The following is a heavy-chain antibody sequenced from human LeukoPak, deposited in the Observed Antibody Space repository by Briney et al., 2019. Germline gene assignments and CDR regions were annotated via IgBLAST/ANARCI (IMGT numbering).Heavy chain of an antibody. CDR3: AGDRAYPNDVFNI. V-gene: IGHV3-23*01. CDR1: GFTFSSYA. J-gene: IGHJ3*02. D-gene: IGHD2-21*01. Sequence: GGSLRLSCAASGFTFSSYAMSWVRQAPGKGLEWVSGISGSDGSTNYADSVKGRFTISRENSKNTLYLHMNSLRDEDTALYYCAGDRAYPNDVFNIWGQGTMITVS. CDR2: ISGSDGST.